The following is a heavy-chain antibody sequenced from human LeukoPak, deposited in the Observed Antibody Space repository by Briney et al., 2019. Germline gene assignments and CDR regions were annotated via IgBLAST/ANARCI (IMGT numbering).Heavy chain of an antibody. Sequence: SQTLSLTCAVSGGSISSGGYSWSRIRQPPGKGLEWIGYIYHSGSTYYNPSLKSRVTISVDRSKNQFSLKLSSVTAADTAVYYCARDAYCGGDCYRGNWYFDLWGRGTLVTVSS. CDR3: ARDAYCGGDCYRGNWYFDL. J-gene: IGHJ2*01. D-gene: IGHD2-21*02. V-gene: IGHV4-30-2*01. CDR2: IYHSGST. CDR1: GGSISSGGYS.